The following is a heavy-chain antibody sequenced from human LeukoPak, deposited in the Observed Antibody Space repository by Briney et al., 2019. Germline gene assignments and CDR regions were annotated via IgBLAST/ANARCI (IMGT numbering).Heavy chain of an antibody. CDR1: GGSMSSYY. V-gene: IGHV4-4*07. D-gene: IGHD3-22*01. CDR2: IYTSGST. J-gene: IGHJ6*03. Sequence: NPSETLSLTCTVSGGSMSSYYSIWLRQPAGKGLEWIGRIYTSGSTNYNPSLKSRVTMSVDTSKNQFFLKLSSVTAADTAVYYCARGDSSGYYYYYMDVWGKGTTVTVSS. CDR3: ARGDSSGYYYYYMDV.